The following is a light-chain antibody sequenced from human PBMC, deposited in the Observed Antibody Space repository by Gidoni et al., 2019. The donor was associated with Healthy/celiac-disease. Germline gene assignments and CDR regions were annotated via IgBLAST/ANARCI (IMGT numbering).Light chain of an antibody. CDR2: GAS. V-gene: IGKV3-20*01. J-gene: IGKJ4*01. CDR3: QQYGSSPPNLT. Sequence: ELVLTQSPGTLSLSPGERATLSCRASQSVSSSYLAWYQQKPGQAPRLLIYGASSRATGIPDRFSGSGSGTDFTLTISRLEPEDFAVYYCQQYGSSPPNLTFGGGTKVEIK. CDR1: QSVSSSY.